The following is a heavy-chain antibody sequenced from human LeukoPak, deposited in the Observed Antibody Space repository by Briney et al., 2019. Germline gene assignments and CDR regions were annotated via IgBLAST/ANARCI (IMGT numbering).Heavy chain of an antibody. CDR2: IYTSGST. V-gene: IGHV4-61*02. CDR3: AGTRITMVRGVTHNDY. J-gene: IGHJ4*02. Sequence: SETLSLTCTVSGGSISSSSYYWSWIRQPAGKGLEWIGRIYTSGSTNYNPSLKNRVTMSVDTSKNQFSLKLSSVTAADTAVYYCAGTRITMVRGVTHNDYWGQGTLVTVSS. D-gene: IGHD3-10*01. CDR1: GGSISSSSYY.